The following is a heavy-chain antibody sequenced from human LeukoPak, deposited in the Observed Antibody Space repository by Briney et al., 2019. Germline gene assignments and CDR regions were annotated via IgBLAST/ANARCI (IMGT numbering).Heavy chain of an antibody. J-gene: IGHJ6*03. CDR2: IIPIFGTT. CDR3: ASGVVVVAATPYYYYYMDV. CDR1: GGSFCSYA. V-gene: IGHV1-69*05. Sequence: ASVKVSCTASGGSFCSYAISRVRQSPGHGLEWMGGIIPIFGTTNYAQKFQGRVTITTDESTSTAYMELSILRYEDTAEYYCASGVVVVAATPYYYYYMDVWGKGTTVTVSS. D-gene: IGHD2-15*01.